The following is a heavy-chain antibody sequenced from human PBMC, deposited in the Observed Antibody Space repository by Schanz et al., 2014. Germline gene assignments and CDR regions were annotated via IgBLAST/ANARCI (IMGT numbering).Heavy chain of an antibody. J-gene: IGHJ4*02. V-gene: IGHV3-7*01. Sequence: EVQLVESGGGLVQPGGSLRLSCAASGFSFSSYWMSWVRQAPGKGLEWVANIILDGSEKYYVGSVKGRFTISRDNTKNTLYLQMNSLRAEDTAVYYCVRDTDYHFDYWGQGTLVTVSS. CDR3: VRDTDYHFDY. CDR2: IILDGSEK. CDR1: GFSFSSYW. D-gene: IGHD4-17*01.